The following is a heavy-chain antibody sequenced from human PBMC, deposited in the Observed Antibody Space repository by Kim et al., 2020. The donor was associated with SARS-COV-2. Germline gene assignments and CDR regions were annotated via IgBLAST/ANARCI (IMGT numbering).Heavy chain of an antibody. Sequence: GGSLRLSCTASGFTFSSYAMHWVRQAPGKGLEWMSFISYDGSNTYYADSVKGRFTISRDNSKNTLYLQMNSLRAEDTAVYYCARDFRGGFDYWVQGTLVT. D-gene: IGHD3-16*01. CDR2: ISYDGSNT. CDR1: GFTFSSYA. V-gene: IGHV3-33*05. CDR3: ARDFRGGFDY. J-gene: IGHJ4*02.